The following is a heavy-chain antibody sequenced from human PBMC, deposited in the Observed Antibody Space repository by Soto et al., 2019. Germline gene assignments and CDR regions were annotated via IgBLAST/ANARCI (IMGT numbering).Heavy chain of an antibody. CDR2: MNPDSCDT. Sequence: QVQLVQSGAEVKKPGASVKVSCEASGYPFSAFDINWVRQAGGPGLGWMGWMNPDSCDTAFARRFQHRSAMTRSPSISTAYMELSRLTSDDPAVYFCVRQPGAVATPADDYWGQGTLVTVSS. J-gene: IGHJ4*02. CDR1: GYPFSAFD. CDR3: VRQPGAVATPADDY. D-gene: IGHD2-15*01. V-gene: IGHV1-8*01.